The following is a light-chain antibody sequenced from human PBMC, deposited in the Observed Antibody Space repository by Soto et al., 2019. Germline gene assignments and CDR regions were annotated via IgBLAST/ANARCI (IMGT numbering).Light chain of an antibody. V-gene: IGLV2-14*01. CDR3: SSYTSSSTVV. CDR2: DVS. CDR1: SSDVGGYNY. J-gene: IGLJ2*01. Sequence: QSALTQPASVSGSPGQSITISCTGTSSDVGGYNYVSWYQQHPGKAPKLMIYDVSNRPSGVSNHFSGSRSGNTASLTISGLQAEDEADYYCSSYTSSSTVVFGGGTKLTVL.